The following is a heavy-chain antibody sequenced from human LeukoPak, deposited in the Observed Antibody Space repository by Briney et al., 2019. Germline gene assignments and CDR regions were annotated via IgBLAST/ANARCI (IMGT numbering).Heavy chain of an antibody. V-gene: IGHV3-23*01. CDR1: GFTFSRYS. CDR3: ARDPGGSFDY. D-gene: IGHD1-26*01. CDR2: ITDSGSRT. Sequence: PGGSLRLSCAASGFTFSRYSMNWVRQAPGKGLEWVSTITDSGSRTNYADSVKGRFTVSRDNSRNTLFLQMNSLRAEDAAIYYCARDPGGSFDYWGQGTPVTVSS. J-gene: IGHJ4*02.